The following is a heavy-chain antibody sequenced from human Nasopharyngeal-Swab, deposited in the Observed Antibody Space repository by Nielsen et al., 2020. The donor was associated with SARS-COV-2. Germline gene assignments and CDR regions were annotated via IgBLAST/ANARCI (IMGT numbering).Heavy chain of an antibody. Sequence: GGSLRLSCVASGFSINNYGMHWVRQAPGKGLEWVAVIWYDGSNKYYADSVKGRFTISRDNSKNTLYLQMNSLRAEDTAVYYCARGEHVDIVAHYMDVWGKGTTVTVSS. CDR1: GFSINNYG. CDR2: IWYDGSNK. CDR3: ARGEHVDIVAHYMDV. D-gene: IGHD5-12*01. J-gene: IGHJ6*03. V-gene: IGHV3-33*08.